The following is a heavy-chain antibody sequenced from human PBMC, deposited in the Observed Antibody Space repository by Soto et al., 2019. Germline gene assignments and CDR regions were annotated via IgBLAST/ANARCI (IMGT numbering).Heavy chain of an antibody. V-gene: IGHV1-18*01. Sequence: QXXLXXXXXXVXXPXXSVXVXXKASGYTXXSYGISWVRQAPGQGLEWMGWINPYNGNTNYAQKLQGRVTMTTDTSTNTAYMELRSLRSDDTAVYYCARDWFGIDYWGQGTLVTVSS. CDR2: INPYNGNT. J-gene: IGHJ4*02. D-gene: IGHD3-16*01. CDR3: ARDWFGIDY. CDR1: GYTXXSYG.